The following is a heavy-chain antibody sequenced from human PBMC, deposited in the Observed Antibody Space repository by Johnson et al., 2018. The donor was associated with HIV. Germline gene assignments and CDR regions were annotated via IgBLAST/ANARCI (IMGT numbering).Heavy chain of an antibody. Sequence: VQLVESGGGLVQPGGSLRLSCAASGFTFSSYDMHWVRQATGKGLEWVSAIGTAGDTYYPGSVKGRFTISRDNSKNTLYLQMNSLRAEDTAVYYCAKDITDQAIWGQGTMSPSLQ. V-gene: IGHV3-13*01. CDR3: AKDITDQAI. CDR2: IGTAGDT. J-gene: IGHJ3*02. CDR1: GFTFSSYD.